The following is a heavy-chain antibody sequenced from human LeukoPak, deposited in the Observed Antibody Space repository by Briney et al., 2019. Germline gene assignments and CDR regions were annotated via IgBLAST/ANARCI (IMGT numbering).Heavy chain of an antibody. V-gene: IGHV4-61*02. D-gene: IGHD6-13*01. J-gene: IGHJ5*02. CDR2: IYTSGST. Sequence: KPSETLSLTCTVSGGSISSGSYYWSWIRQPAGKGLEWIGRIYTSGSTNYNPSLKSRVTISVDTSKNQFSLKLSSVTAADTAVYYCASGYSSSPFDPWGQGILVTVSS. CDR3: ASGYSSSPFDP. CDR1: GGSISSGSYY.